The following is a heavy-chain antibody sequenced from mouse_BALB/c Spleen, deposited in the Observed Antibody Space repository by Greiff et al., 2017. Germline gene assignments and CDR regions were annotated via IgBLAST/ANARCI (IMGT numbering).Heavy chain of an antibody. Sequence: VQLQQSAAELARPGASVKMSCKASGYTFTSYTMHWVKQRPGQGLEWIGYINPSSGYTEYNQKFKDKTTLTADKSSSTAYMQLSSLTSEDSAVYYCARWVLSPSYAMDYGGQGTSVTVSS. V-gene: IGHV1-4*02. J-gene: IGHJ4*01. D-gene: IGHD2-3*01. CDR1: GYTFTSYT. CDR2: INPSSGYT. CDR3: ARWVLSPSYAMDY.